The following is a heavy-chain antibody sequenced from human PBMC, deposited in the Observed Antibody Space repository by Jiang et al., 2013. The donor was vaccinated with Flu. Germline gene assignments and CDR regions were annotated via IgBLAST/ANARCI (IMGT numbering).Heavy chain of an antibody. CDR1: GDSVSSNSAA. D-gene: IGHD2-15*01. V-gene: IGHV6-1*01. CDR3: VRGAGAADY. CDR2: AYYRSQWYI. J-gene: IGHJ4*02. Sequence: QTLSLTCAISGDSVSSNSAAWNWIRQSPSRGLEWLGRAYYRSQWYIDYAMTVKGRIIVTPDTSKNQFSLQLNSVTPQDTAVYYCVRGAGAADYRGQGTLVTVSS.